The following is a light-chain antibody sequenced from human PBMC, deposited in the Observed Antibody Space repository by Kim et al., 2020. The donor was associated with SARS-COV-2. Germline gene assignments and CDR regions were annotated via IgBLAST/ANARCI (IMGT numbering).Light chain of an antibody. CDR2: DVS. CDR1: QSISNW. V-gene: IGKV1-5*01. CDR3: QQYSSYYT. Sequence: GDRVTIACRASQSISNWLAWCQQKPGKAPKLLIYDVSNLQSGVPSRFSGSGSGTEFTLTISSLQPDDFATYYCQQYSSYYTFGQETKLEI. J-gene: IGKJ2*01.